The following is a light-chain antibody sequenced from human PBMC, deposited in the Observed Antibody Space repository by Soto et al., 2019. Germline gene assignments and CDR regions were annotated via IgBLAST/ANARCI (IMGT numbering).Light chain of an antibody. V-gene: IGLV2-14*01. CDR1: SSDVGGYNY. CDR2: DVS. J-gene: IGLJ3*02. Sequence: QSALTQPASVSGSPGQSITISCTGTSSDVGGYNYVSWYQQHPGKAPKLMIYDVSNRPSGVSNRFSGSKSGNTASLTISGLQAEDEADYHCSYYTSSSSWVFVGGTKLTVL. CDR3: SYYTSSSSWV.